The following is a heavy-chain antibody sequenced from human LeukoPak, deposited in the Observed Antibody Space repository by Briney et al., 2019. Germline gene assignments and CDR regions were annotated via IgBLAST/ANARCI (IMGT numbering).Heavy chain of an antibody. J-gene: IGHJ4*02. V-gene: IGHV4-4*07. CDR1: GGSITNYY. Sequence: PSETLSLTCTVSGGSITNYYWNWIRQPAGKGLEWIGHIYISGSTNYNPSLKSRVTMSVDTSKNQFSLKVNSVTAADTAVYYCAVQEKHYYDTSGYPGYFDYWGQGTLVTVSS. CDR2: IYISGST. D-gene: IGHD3-22*01. CDR3: AVQEKHYYDTSGYPGYFDY.